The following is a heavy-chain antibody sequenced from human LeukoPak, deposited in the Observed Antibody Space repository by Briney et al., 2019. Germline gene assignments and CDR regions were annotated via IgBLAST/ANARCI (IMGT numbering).Heavy chain of an antibody. J-gene: IGHJ3*01. CDR2: VAFDGSIK. CDR3: AKEPIEEAGRNAFPV. V-gene: IGHV3-30*18. Sequence: GRSLRLSCAASGFAFSRYGMHWVRQAPGKGLEWVAVVAFDGSIKRYAESLKGRFTVSRDNSKNTLYLQTDSLRVEDTAVYYCAKEPIEEAGRNAFPVWGQGTMVRVSS. CDR1: GFAFSRYG. D-gene: IGHD6-19*01.